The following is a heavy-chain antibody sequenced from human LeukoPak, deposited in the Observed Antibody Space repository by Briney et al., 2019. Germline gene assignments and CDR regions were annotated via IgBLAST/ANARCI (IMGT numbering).Heavy chain of an antibody. CDR2: IEGSGQYT. CDR3: ARFGYLSAYADF. Sequence: GGSLRLSCAASGSSFSDFYMTWIRQAPGKGLEWVSYIEGSGQYTKYADSVRGRFTISRDNAKDSLYLQMRSLRVEDTAVYYCARFGYLSAYADFWGQGILVTVSS. J-gene: IGHJ4*02. CDR1: GSSFSDFY. V-gene: IGHV3-11*06. D-gene: IGHD2-15*01.